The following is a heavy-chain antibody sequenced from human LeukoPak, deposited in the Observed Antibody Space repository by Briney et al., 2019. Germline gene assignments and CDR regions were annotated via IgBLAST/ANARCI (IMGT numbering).Heavy chain of an antibody. CDR2: ISSSGSTI. J-gene: IGHJ6*03. V-gene: IGHV3-48*03. CDR3: ARDASSDYGDYYYYMDV. CDR1: GFTFSSYE. D-gene: IGHD4-17*01. Sequence: GGSLRLSCAASGFTFSSYEMNWVRQAPGRGLEWVSYISSSGSTIYYADSVKGRFTISRDNAKNSLYLQMNSLRAEDTAVYYCARDASSDYGDYYYYMDVWGKGTTVTVSS.